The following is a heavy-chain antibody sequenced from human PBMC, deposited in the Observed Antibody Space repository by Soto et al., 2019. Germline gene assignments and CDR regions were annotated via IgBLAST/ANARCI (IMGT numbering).Heavy chain of an antibody. CDR2: IFSDDEK. V-gene: IGHV2-26*01. CDR1: GLPLSSDRVG. D-gene: IGHD1-20*01. Sequence: SGPTLVNPTETLTLTCTVSGLPLSSDRVGVSWIRQPPGKALEWLAHIFSDDEKAYSTSLKNRLTISKDTSKSQVVLSMINLGPVDTGTYYCARIRGIDGSRSYGMDVWGQGTTVTVSS. CDR3: ARIRGIDGSRSYGMDV. J-gene: IGHJ6*02.